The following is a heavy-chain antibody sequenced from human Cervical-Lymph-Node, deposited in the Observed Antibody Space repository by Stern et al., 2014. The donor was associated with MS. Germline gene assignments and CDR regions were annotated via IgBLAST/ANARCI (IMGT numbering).Heavy chain of an antibody. Sequence: VQLVESGAEVKKPGASLTVSCEASGYSFTSYGISWVRQAPGQGLEWMGWISANNGNTNYAQKFQGRVTMTTDTSTSTVYMELRSLRSDDTAVYYCARTYDFWSGYEDYWGQGTLVTVSS. CDR1: GYSFTSYG. CDR3: ARTYDFWSGYEDY. V-gene: IGHV1-18*01. CDR2: ISANNGNT. J-gene: IGHJ4*02. D-gene: IGHD3-3*01.